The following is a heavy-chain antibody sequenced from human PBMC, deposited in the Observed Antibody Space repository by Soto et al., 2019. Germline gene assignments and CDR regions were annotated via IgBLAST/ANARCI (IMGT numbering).Heavy chain of an antibody. Sequence: PSETLSLTCSVSGGSISSSSYNWDWIRQPPGKGLEWIGTIYYNGDTDYNPSLKSRATISVDASDYQFSLKLSSVTAADTSIYYCARFSGNAFDIGGHGTMVT. CDR2: IYYNGDT. V-gene: IGHV4-39*01. CDR1: GGSISSSSYN. J-gene: IGHJ3*02. CDR3: ARFSGNAFDI.